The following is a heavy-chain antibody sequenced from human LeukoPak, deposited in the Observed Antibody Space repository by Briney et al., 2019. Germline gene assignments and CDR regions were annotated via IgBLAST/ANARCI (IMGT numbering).Heavy chain of an antibody. CDR1: DYSISSNYY. D-gene: IGHD6-13*01. J-gene: IGHJ2*01. CDR3: ATGIAAAGVPFWYFDL. V-gene: IGHV4-38-2*02. Sequence: SETLSLTCTVSDYSISSNYYWGWIRQPPGKGLEWIGSIYHSGSTYYNPSLKSRITISVDASRNQFSLKLSSVTAADTAVYYCATGIAAAGVPFWYFDLWGRGTLVTVSS. CDR2: IYHSGST.